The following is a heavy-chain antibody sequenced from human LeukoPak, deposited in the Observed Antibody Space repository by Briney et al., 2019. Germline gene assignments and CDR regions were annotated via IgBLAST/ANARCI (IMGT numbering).Heavy chain of an antibody. CDR3: ARERRTTVTYYYGMDV. CDR2: VSWNSDHT. Sequence: GGSLRLSCAASGFEFDDYTMHWVRRPPGKGLEWVSLVSWNSDHTTYADSVKGRFTISRDNSKNTLYLQMNSLRAEDTAVYYCARERRTTVTYYYGMDVWGQGTTVTVSS. J-gene: IGHJ6*02. CDR1: GFEFDDYT. V-gene: IGHV3-43*01. D-gene: IGHD4-17*01.